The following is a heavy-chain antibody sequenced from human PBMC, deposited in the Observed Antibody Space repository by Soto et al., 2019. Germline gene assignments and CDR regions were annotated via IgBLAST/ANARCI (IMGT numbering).Heavy chain of an antibody. D-gene: IGHD1-1*01. CDR1: GGSISNGGYS. Sequence: PSLTLSLTCAVSGGSISNGGYSWSWIRQPPGKGLEWIGYIYHSGSTNYNPSLKSRVTISVDTSKNQFSLRLTSVTAADTAVYYCAKQGGKYGIRSFDPWGQGTLVTVSS. J-gene: IGHJ5*02. CDR3: AKQGGKYGIRSFDP. V-gene: IGHV4-30-2*01. CDR2: IYHSGST.